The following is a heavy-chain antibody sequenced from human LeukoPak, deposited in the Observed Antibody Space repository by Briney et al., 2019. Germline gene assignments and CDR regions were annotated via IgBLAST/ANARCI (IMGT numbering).Heavy chain of an antibody. J-gene: IGHJ3*02. CDR1: GGSISSHY. Sequence: SETLSLTCTVSGGSISSHYWSWIRQPPGKGLEWIGYIYYSGSTNYSPSLKGRVTISVDTSKNQCSLKLSSVTPADTAVYYCAKRGYCSSASCYFDAFDIWGQGTMVTVSS. D-gene: IGHD2-2*01. CDR3: AKRGYCSSASCYFDAFDI. CDR2: IYYSGST. V-gene: IGHV4-59*11.